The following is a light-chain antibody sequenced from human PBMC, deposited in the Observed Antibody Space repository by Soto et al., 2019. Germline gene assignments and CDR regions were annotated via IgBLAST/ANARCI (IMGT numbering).Light chain of an antibody. CDR3: LLFYDGVAV. Sequence: QAVVTQEPSLTVSPGGTVTLTCGSSTGDVTNGRWPYWFQQRPGQVPRTLIHDTSNKHSWTPARFSGSLLGGKAALTLSGGQPEGEAAYYCLLFYDGVAVFGGGTQLTVL. CDR2: DTS. V-gene: IGLV7-46*01. CDR1: TGDVTNGRW. J-gene: IGLJ7*01.